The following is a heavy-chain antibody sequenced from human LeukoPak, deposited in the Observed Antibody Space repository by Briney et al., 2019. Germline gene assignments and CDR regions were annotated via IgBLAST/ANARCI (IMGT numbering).Heavy chain of an antibody. J-gene: IGHJ5*02. Sequence: PSETLSLTCAVYGGSFSGYYWSWIRQPPGKGLEWIGEINHSGSTNYNPSLKSRVTLSVDTSKNQFSLKLSSVTAADTAVYYCASTGGCSGGSCYPPRSYNWFDPWGQGTLVTVSS. CDR2: INHSGST. V-gene: IGHV4-34*01. CDR1: GGSFSGYY. CDR3: ASTGGCSGGSCYPPRSYNWFDP. D-gene: IGHD2-15*01.